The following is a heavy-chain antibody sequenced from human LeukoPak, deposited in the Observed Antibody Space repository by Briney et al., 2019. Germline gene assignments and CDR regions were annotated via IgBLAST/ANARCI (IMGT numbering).Heavy chain of an antibody. J-gene: IGHJ4*02. CDR2: IYSGGST. CDR3: ARDSPICSGGSCYTGPFDY. D-gene: IGHD2-15*01. Sequence: PGGSLRLSCAASGFTVSSNYMSWVRQAPGKGLEWVSVIYSGGSTYYADSVKGRFTISRDNSKNTLYLQMNSLRAEDTAVYYCARDSPICSGGSCYTGPFDYWGQGTLVTVSS. V-gene: IGHV3-53*01. CDR1: GFTVSSNY.